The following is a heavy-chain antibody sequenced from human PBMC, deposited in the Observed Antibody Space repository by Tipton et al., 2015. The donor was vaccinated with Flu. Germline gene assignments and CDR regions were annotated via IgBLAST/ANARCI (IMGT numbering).Heavy chain of an antibody. CDR3: ARQSLAAGRLIDY. CDR1: GDSITNSNYY. CDR2: IYYSGFT. D-gene: IGHD6-13*01. V-gene: IGHV4-39*01. J-gene: IGHJ4*02. Sequence: TLSLTCSVSGDSITNSNYYWGWIRQPPGKGLEWIGSIYYSGFTYYNPSLKSRLTISIDKSRNQFSLKLNSVTAADTAVYSCARQSLAAGRLIDYWGQGTLVTVSS.